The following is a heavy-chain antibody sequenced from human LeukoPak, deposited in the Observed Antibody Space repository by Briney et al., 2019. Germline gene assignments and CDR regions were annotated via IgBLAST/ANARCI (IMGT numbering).Heavy chain of an antibody. CDR3: ARLTGGGSYWGYFDY. CDR1: GASIPSSYY. V-gene: IGHV4-4*09. Sequence: SETLSLTCTVSGASIPSSYYWSWIRQPPGKGLECIGHISASGNANYNPSLKSRVTISVDTSKSQFSLNLSSVTAADTAIYYCARLTGGGSYWGYFDYWGQGNLVTVSS. CDR2: ISASGNA. D-gene: IGHD1-26*01. J-gene: IGHJ4*02.